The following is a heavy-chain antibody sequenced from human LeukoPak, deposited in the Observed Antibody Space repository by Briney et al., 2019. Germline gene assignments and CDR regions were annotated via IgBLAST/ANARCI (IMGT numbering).Heavy chain of an antibody. V-gene: IGHV4-38-2*02. Sequence: SETLSLTCTVSGYSISSGYYWGWIRPPPGKGLEWIGSIYHSGSTYYNPSLKGRVTISVDTSKNQFSLKLSSVTAADTAVYYCARDVVVAAREDWFDPWGQGTLVTVSS. J-gene: IGHJ5*02. CDR1: GYSISSGYY. CDR3: ARDVVVAAREDWFDP. D-gene: IGHD2-15*01. CDR2: IYHSGST.